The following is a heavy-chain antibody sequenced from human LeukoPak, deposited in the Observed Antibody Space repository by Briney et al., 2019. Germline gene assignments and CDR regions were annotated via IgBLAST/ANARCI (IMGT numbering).Heavy chain of an antibody. CDR1: GFTFSSFW. Sequence: PGGSLRLSCAVSGFTFSSFWMSWVRQAPGKGLEWVAVISYDGNNKFYTDSLKGRFTISRDNSENTLYLQMNSLRIEDTAVYYCAIEQSTGYTSGWYYHYWGQGTLVTVSS. J-gene: IGHJ4*02. V-gene: IGHV3-30*03. CDR3: AIEQSTGYTSGWYYHY. CDR2: ISYDGNNK. D-gene: IGHD6-19*01.